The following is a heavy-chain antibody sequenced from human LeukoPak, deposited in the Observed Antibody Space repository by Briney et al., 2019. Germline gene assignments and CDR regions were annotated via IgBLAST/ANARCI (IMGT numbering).Heavy chain of an antibody. J-gene: IGHJ4*02. CDR1: GFTFSSYA. CDR3: ARDTRQTSVTNFDS. V-gene: IGHV3-21*06. CDR2: ISSGGNYK. Sequence: PRGSLRLSCATSGFTFSSYAMDWVRQAPGKGLEWVSSISSGGNYKYYGDSVWGRFTISRDDAKNSLYLEMNSLRAEDTAVFYCARDTRQTSVTNFDSWGQGTLVIVSS. D-gene: IGHD4-17*01.